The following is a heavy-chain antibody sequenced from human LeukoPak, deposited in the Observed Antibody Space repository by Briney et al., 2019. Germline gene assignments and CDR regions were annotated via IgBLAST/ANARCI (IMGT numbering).Heavy chain of an antibody. Sequence: SETLSLTCTVSGGSISSSSYYWGWIGHPPGKGREWMGSIYYSGSTYYNPSLKSRVTISVDTSKNQFSLKLSSVTAADTAVYYCARRDYYGDYGAFDIWGQGTMVTVSS. D-gene: IGHD4-17*01. CDR2: IYYSGST. J-gene: IGHJ3*02. CDR3: ARRDYYGDYGAFDI. CDR1: GGSISSSSYY. V-gene: IGHV4-39*01.